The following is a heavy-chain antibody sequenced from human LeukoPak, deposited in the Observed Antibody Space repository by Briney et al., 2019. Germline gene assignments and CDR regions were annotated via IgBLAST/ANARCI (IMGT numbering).Heavy chain of an antibody. CDR2: IKEDGGEK. D-gene: IGHD3-22*01. V-gene: IGHV3-7*01. Sequence: GGSLRLSCAASGFTFSSYSMNWVRQAPGKGLEWVANIKEDGGEKYYVDSVKGRFTISRDNAKNSLYLQMNSLRAEDTAVYYCAFGNYYDSSGSLFDYWGQGTLVTVSS. J-gene: IGHJ4*02. CDR3: AFGNYYDSSGSLFDY. CDR1: GFTFSSYS.